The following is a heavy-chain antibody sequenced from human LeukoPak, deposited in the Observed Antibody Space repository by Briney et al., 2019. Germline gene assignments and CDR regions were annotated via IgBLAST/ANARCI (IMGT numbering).Heavy chain of an antibody. J-gene: IGHJ4*02. Sequence: SETLSLTCTVSGGSVSRGGYYWNWIRQHPGKGLEWIGFTSYSEGTYYNPSLMSRITISVDRSQNQFSLKMRDVTAADTAVYFCATADWESFYFDSWGQGALVTVSS. CDR2: TSYSEGT. D-gene: IGHD1-26*01. V-gene: IGHV4-31*03. CDR1: GGSVSRGGYY. CDR3: ATADWESFYFDS.